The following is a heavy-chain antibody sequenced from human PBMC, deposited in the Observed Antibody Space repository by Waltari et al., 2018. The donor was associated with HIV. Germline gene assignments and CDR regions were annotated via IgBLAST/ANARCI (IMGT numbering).Heavy chain of an antibody. CDR3: ASPHGEAFDY. J-gene: IGHJ4*02. V-gene: IGHV4-34*01. CDR1: GGSFSGYY. CDR2: INHSGST. D-gene: IGHD2-21*01. Sequence: QVQLQQWGAGLLKPSETLSLTCAVHGGSFSGYYWSWIRQPPGKGLEWIGEINHSGSTNYNPSLKSRVTISVDTSKNQFSLKLSSVTAADTAVYYCASPHGEAFDYWGQGTLVTVSS.